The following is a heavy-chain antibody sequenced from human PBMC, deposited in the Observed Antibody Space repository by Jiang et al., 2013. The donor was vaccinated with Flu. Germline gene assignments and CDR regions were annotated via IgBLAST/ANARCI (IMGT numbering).Heavy chain of an antibody. J-gene: IGHJ5*02. V-gene: IGHV3-30*16. D-gene: IGHD1-1*01. CDR3: ATAITTLDP. Sequence: QLVESGGGVVQPGRSLRLSCAASGFTLSGYDVHWVRQAPGKGLEWVAVISYDGRKIYHADSVRGRFTISSDNSKNTVYLQMNSLRVEDAAVYYCATAITTLDPWGQGTLVTVSS. CDR2: ISYDGRKI. CDR1: GFTLSGYD.